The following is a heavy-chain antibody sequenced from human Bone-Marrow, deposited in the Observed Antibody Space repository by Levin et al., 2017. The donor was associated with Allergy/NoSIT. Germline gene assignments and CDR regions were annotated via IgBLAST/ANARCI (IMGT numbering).Heavy chain of an antibody. Sequence: PKASVKVSCKSSGYSFTGFYVHWLRQAPGLGLEWMGMINPDNGGIKYAQKFRGRVTMTRDTSIRTVYMQLTGLRSDDTGVYHCARSLVGATFDFWGQGTLVTVSS. J-gene: IGHJ4*01. CDR1: GYSFTGFY. CDR3: ARSLVGATFDF. D-gene: IGHD1-26*01. V-gene: IGHV1-2*02. CDR2: INPDNGGI.